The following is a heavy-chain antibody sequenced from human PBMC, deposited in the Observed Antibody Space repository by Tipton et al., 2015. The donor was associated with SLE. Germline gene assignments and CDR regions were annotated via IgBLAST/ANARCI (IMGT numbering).Heavy chain of an antibody. CDR1: GGSFSRYY. CDR3: ARVGGTSLFDY. D-gene: IGHD1-26*01. J-gene: IGHJ4*02. CDR2: VYYRGGT. Sequence: TLSLTCTISGGSFSRYYWNWVRQPPGKGLDWIGHVYYRGGTYYNPSLGSRVTISVDTSKNQFSLKLSSVTAADTAIYYCARVGGTSLFDYWGQGTLVTVSP. V-gene: IGHV4-59*12.